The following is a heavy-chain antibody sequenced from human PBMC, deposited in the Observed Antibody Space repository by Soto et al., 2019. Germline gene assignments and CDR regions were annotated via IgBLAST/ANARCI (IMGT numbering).Heavy chain of an antibody. CDR2: IIAGNGNT. D-gene: IGHD2-15*01. CDR1: GYTFTSNA. V-gene: IGHV1-3*05. CDR3: ARTFQYCSGGSCYYAMDV. J-gene: IGHJ6*02. Sequence: QVQLVQSGAEEKKPGASVKVSCKASGYTFTSNAMHWVRQAPGQRLEWMGWIIAGNGNTKYSQKFQGRVTITRDTYASTAYMELSSLRSEDTAVYYCARTFQYCSGGSCYYAMDVWGQGTTGTVSS.